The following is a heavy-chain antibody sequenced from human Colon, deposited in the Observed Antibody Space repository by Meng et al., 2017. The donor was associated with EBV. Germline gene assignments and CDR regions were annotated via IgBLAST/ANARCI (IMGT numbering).Heavy chain of an antibody. D-gene: IGHD3-9*01. CDR2: VSHPGSA. V-gene: IGHV4-34*01. CDR1: GGSFSGYV. CDR3: ARVPTTGYKDH. Sequence: QVLVKLLGAGLVKPSETLSLTCTVNGGSFSGYVWSWVRQPPGKGMEWIGEVSHPGSANYNPSLKSRVTISVDASEKQFSLRLTSVTAADSAVYYCARVPTTGYKDHWGQGTLVTVSS. J-gene: IGHJ4*02.